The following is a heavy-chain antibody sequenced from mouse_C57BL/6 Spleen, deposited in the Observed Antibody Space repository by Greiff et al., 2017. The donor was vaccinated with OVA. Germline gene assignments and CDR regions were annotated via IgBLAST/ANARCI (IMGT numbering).Heavy chain of an antibody. D-gene: IGHD1-1*01. Sequence: EVQVVESGGGLVKPGGSLKLSCAASGFTFSDYGMHWVRQAPEKGLEWVAYISSGSSTIYYADTVKGRFTISRDNAKNTLFLQMTSLRSEDTAMYYCARHYGSSKFAYWGQGTLVTVSA. CDR1: GFTFSDYG. V-gene: IGHV5-17*01. CDR2: ISSGSSTI. CDR3: ARHYGSSKFAY. J-gene: IGHJ3*01.